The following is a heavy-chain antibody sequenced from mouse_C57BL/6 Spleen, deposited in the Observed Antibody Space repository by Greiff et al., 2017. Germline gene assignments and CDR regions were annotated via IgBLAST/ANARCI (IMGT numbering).Heavy chain of an antibody. CDR1: GYTFTDYN. V-gene: IGHV1-22*01. D-gene: IGHD1-1*01. Sequence: EVQLQQSGPELVKPGASVKMSCKASGYTFTDYNMHWVKQSHGKSLEWIGYINPNNGGTSYNQKFKGKATLTVNKSSSTADMELRSLTSEDAAVYYCASGLLRYFDYWGQGTTLTVSS. CDR3: ASGLLRYFDY. J-gene: IGHJ2*01. CDR2: INPNNGGT.